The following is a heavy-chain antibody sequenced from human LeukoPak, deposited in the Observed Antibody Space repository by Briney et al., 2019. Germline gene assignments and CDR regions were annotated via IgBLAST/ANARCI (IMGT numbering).Heavy chain of an antibody. Sequence: GGSLRLSCAASGFTFSSYGIHWVRQAPGKGLEWVAFIRSDGSKKYYADSVKGRFTTSRDNPKNTLYLQMSSLRAEDTAVYYCARGLLHYYDSSGYSYYFDYWGQGTLVTVSS. D-gene: IGHD3-22*01. CDR3: ARGLLHYYDSSGYSYYFDY. CDR1: GFTFSSYG. V-gene: IGHV3-30*02. J-gene: IGHJ4*02. CDR2: IRSDGSKK.